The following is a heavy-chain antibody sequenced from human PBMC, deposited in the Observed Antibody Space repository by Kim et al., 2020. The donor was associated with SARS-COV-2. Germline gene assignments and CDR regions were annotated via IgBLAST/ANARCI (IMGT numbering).Heavy chain of an antibody. J-gene: IGHJ4*02. V-gene: IGHV3-21*01. D-gene: IGHD6-19*01. CDR1: GFTFSSYN. CDR3: ARARSSGWDYDF. Sequence: GGSLRLSCAASGFTFSSYNMNWVRQAPGKGLEWVSSISSSSSDIYADSVNGRFTVSRDNAKNSLYLQMNSLRAEDTAVYYCARARSSGWDYDFWGQGTLVTVSS. CDR2: ISSSSSDI.